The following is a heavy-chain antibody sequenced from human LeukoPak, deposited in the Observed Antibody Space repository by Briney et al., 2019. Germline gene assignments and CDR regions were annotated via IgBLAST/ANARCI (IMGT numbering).Heavy chain of an antibody. CDR1: GYTFTSYG. Sequence: ASVKVSCKASGYTFTSYGISWVRQAPGQGLEWMGWISAYNGNTNYAQKLRGRVTMTTDTSTSTAYMELRSLRSDDTAVYYCARDPYDSSGYYKTYVDYWGQGTLVTVSS. CDR3: ARDPYDSSGYYKTYVDY. D-gene: IGHD3-22*01. CDR2: ISAYNGNT. J-gene: IGHJ4*02. V-gene: IGHV1-18*01.